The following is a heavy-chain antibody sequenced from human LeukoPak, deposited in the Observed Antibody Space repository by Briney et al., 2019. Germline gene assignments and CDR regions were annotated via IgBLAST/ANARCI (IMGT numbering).Heavy chain of an antibody. J-gene: IGHJ3*02. D-gene: IGHD5-12*01. V-gene: IGHV1-2*02. Sequence: ASVKVSCKASGYTFTGHYMYWVRQAPGQGLEWMGWIYPKSGGTNYAQKFQTRVSMTRDTSITTAFMELNILKSDDTAVYYCVRDGYSGGAFDIWGQGTMVTVSS. CDR1: GYTFTGHY. CDR2: IYPKSGGT. CDR3: VRDGYSGGAFDI.